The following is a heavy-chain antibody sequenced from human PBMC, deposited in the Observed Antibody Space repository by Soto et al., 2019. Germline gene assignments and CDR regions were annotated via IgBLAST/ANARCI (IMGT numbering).Heavy chain of an antibody. D-gene: IGHD2-8*02. Sequence: ASVTVSCKAPGYTFPPYSITWVRQAPGPGIGWMGYISAYNGNTNYAQKLQGRVTMTTNTSTSTAYMMLRSLGSDDTAVYYCARDPGQYCTADTCYWAMDVWGQGTTVTVSS. J-gene: IGHJ6*02. CDR3: ARDPGQYCTADTCYWAMDV. CDR1: GYTFPPYS. CDR2: ISAYNGNT. V-gene: IGHV1-18*01.